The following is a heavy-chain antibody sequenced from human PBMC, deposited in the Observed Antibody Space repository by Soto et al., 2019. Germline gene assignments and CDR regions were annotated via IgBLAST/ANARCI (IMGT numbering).Heavy chain of an antibody. Sequence: EVQLVESGGALIQPGGSLRLSCAASGFTVSNNYMSWVRQAPGKGLECVSIIYTGGSTYYADSVKGRFTIPRDNSKNTLYLQMNSLRAEDTAVYYCARDGVATNSYYYALDVWGPGTTVTVSS. J-gene: IGHJ6*02. V-gene: IGHV3-53*01. CDR1: GFTVSNNY. CDR2: IYTGGST. CDR3: ARDGVATNSYYYALDV. D-gene: IGHD5-12*01.